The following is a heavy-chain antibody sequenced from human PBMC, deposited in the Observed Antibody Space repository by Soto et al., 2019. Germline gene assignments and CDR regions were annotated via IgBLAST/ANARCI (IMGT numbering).Heavy chain of an antibody. CDR1: GYSFTSYW. D-gene: IGHD3-22*01. CDR2: IYPGDSDT. J-gene: IGHJ6*02. Sequence: PGESLKISCKGSGYSFTSYWIGWVRQMPGKGLEWMGIIYPGDSDTRYSPSFQGQVTISADKSISTAYLQWSSLKASDTAMYYCARHRDSSVKNYYYSGMDVWGQGTTVTVSS. V-gene: IGHV5-51*01. CDR3: ARHRDSSVKNYYYSGMDV.